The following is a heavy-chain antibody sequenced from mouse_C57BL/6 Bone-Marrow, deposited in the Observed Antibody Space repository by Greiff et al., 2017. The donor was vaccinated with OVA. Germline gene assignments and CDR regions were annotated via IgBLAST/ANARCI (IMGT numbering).Heavy chain of an antibody. Sequence: DVMLVESGGGLVQPGESLKLSCESNEYEFPSHDMSWVRKTPEKRLELVAAINSDGGSTYYPDTMERRFIISRDNTKKTLYLQMSSLRSEDTALYYCARQDLLWLRLWFAYWGQGTLVTVSA. CDR2: INSDGGST. CDR1: EYEFPSHD. CDR3: ARQDLLWLRLWFAY. J-gene: IGHJ3*01. D-gene: IGHD2-2*01. V-gene: IGHV5-2*01.